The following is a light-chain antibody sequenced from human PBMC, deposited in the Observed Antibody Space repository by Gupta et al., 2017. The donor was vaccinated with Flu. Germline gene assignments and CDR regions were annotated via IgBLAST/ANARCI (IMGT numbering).Light chain of an antibody. Sequence: QSVVTQPPSASGTPGQRVTISCSGSSSNIGSNDLNWYQQIPGAAPKLLIYSNNQRPSGVPDRFSGSKSGTSASLAISGLQSEDEADDYCTVWDDNLNGPVFGGGTKLTVL. CDR3: TVWDDNLNGPV. CDR1: SSNIGSND. J-gene: IGLJ3*02. CDR2: SNN. V-gene: IGLV1-44*01.